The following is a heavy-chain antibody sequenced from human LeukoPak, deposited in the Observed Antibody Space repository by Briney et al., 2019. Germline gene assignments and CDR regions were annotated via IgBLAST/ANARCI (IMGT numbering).Heavy chain of an antibody. J-gene: IGHJ2*01. CDR2: INAGNGNT. V-gene: IGHV1-3*01. Sequence: ASVKVSCKASGYTFTSYAMHWVRQAPGQRLEWMGWINAGNGNTKYSQKFQGRVTITRDMSTSTAYMELSSLRSEDTAVYYCAASSGYYYWYFDLWGRGTLVTVSS. CDR3: AASSGYYYWYFDL. CDR1: GYTFTSYA. D-gene: IGHD3-22*01.